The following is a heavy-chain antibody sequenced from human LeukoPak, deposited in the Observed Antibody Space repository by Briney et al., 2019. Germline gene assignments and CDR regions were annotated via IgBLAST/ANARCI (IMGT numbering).Heavy chain of an antibody. V-gene: IGHV3-30*18. D-gene: IGHD3-10*01. CDR3: AKDKRFGELLGVSYMDV. CDR2: ISYDGSNK. CDR1: RFTFSSYD. J-gene: IGHJ6*03. Sequence: GRSLRLTCAASRFTFSSYDMHWVRQAPGKGLEWVAVISYDGSNKYYADSVKGRFTISRDNSKNTLYLQMNSLRAEDTAVYYCAKDKRFGELLGVSYMDVWGKGTTVTVSS.